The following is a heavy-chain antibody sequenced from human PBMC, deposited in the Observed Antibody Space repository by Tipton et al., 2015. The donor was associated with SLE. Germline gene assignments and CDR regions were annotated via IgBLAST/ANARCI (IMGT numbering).Heavy chain of an antibody. Sequence: LSLTCTVSGGSISSDNSYWSWVRQAPGKGLEWVSLISGSGIDTCYANSVKGRFTISRDNSKNTLYLQMNSLRAEDTAVYYCARPSFYRSSDYWGQGTLVTVSS. CDR3: ARPSFYRSSDY. J-gene: IGHJ4*02. CDR2: ISGSGIDT. V-gene: IGHV3-23*01. D-gene: IGHD6-6*01. CDR1: GGSISSDNSY.